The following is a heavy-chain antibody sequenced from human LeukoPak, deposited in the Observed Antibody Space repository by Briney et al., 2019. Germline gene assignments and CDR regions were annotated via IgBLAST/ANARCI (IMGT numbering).Heavy chain of an antibody. CDR1: GGSISSHY. V-gene: IGHV4-59*11. J-gene: IGHJ6*02. CDR2: IYYSGST. CDR3: ARSLPGNSYYYGMDV. Sequence: SETLSLTCTVSGGSISSHYWSWIRQPPGKGLEWIGYIYYSGSTNYNPSLKSRVTISVDTSKNQFSLKLSSVTAADTAVYYCARSLPGNSYYYGMDVWGQGTTVTVSS. D-gene: IGHD3-10*01.